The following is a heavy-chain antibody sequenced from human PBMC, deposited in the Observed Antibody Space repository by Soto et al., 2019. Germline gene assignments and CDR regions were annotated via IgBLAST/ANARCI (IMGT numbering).Heavy chain of an antibody. CDR1: GYTFTSYD. D-gene: IGHD1-26*01. CDR3: ARMAPHPIVGARFGMDG. J-gene: IGHJ6*02. Sequence: QVQLVQSGAEVKKPGASVKVSCKASGYTFTSYDINWVRQATGQGLEWMGWMNPNSGNTGYAQKFQGRVTMTRNTSISTAYIELSRLRSEDTAVYYCARMAPHPIVGARFGMDGWGQGTTVTVSS. V-gene: IGHV1-8*01. CDR2: MNPNSGNT.